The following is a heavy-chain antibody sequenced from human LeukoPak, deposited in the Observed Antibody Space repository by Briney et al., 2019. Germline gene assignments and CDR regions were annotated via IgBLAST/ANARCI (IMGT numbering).Heavy chain of an antibody. CDR3: AKQRGFDPEPGPYMDV. CDR2: IYHSGST. Sequence: SGTLSLTCGVSGDSISGSNGWSWVRQPPGKGLEWIGEIYHSGSTNYNPSLKGRVTISVDTSKNQFSLKLSSVTAADTAVYYCAKQRGFDPEPGPYMDVWGKGTTVTVSS. D-gene: IGHD5-18*01. CDR1: GDSISGSNG. J-gene: IGHJ6*03. V-gene: IGHV4-4*02.